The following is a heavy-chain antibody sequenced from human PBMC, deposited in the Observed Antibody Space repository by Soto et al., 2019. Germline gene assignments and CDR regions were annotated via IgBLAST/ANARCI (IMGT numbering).Heavy chain of an antibody. V-gene: IGHV1-18*01. Sequence: QVQLVQSGAEVKKPGASVKVSCKASGYTFTSYGISWVRQAPGQGLEWMGWISAYNGNTNYAQKLPGRVTMTTDTSTSTAYMEIRSLRSDDTAVYYCASVKYSPPYYYYYGMDVWGQGTTVTVSS. J-gene: IGHJ6*02. CDR3: ASVKYSPPYYYYYGMDV. CDR2: ISAYNGNT. CDR1: GYTFTSYG. D-gene: IGHD5-18*01.